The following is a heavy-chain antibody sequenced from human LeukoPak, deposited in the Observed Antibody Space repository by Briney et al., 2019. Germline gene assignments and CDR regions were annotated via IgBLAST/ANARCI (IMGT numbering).Heavy chain of an antibody. CDR3: ARASITIFGEPQTPFDY. J-gene: IGHJ4*02. CDR2: INAGNGNT. CDR1: GYTFTSYA. D-gene: IGHD3-3*01. V-gene: IGHV1-3*01. Sequence: ASVKVSCKASGYTFTSYAMHWVRQAPGQRLEWMGWINAGNGNTKYSQKFQGRVTITRDTSASTAYTELSSLRSEDTAVYYCARASITIFGEPQTPFDYWGQGTLVTVSS.